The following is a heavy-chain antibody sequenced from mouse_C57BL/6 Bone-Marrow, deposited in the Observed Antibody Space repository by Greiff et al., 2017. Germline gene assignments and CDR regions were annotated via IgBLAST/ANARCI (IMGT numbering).Heavy chain of an antibody. CDR3: ASPPNCSSFFDD. V-gene: IGHV1-64*01. Sequence: QVQLQQPGAELVKPGASVKLSCKASGYTFTSYWMHWVKQRPGQGLEWIGMIHPNSGSTTYNEKFKSKATLTVDKSSSTAYVPLSSLTSEDSAVYSGASPPNCSSFFDDWGQGTTLTVAS. CDR2: IHPNSGST. D-gene: IGHD1-1*01. CDR1: GYTFTSYW. J-gene: IGHJ2*01.